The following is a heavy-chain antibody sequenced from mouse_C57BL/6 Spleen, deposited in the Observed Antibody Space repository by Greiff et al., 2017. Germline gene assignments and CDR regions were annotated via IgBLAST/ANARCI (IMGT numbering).Heavy chain of an antibody. CDR1: GYTFTSYW. CDR3: ARPLITTVRWYFDV. J-gene: IGHJ1*03. D-gene: IGHD1-1*01. V-gene: IGHV1-64*01. Sequence: QVQLQQPGAELVKPGASVKLSCKASGYTFTSYWMHWVKQRPGQGLEWIGMIHPNSGSTNYNEKFKSKATLTVDKSSSTAYMQLSSLTSEDSAVYYCARPLITTVRWYFDVWGTGTTVTVSS. CDR2: IHPNSGST.